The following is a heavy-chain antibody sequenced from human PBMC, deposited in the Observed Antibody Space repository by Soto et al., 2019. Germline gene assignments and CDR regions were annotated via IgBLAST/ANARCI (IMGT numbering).Heavy chain of an antibody. D-gene: IGHD2-21*02. J-gene: IGHJ6*02. CDR1: GFSLSTIGVG. Sequence: QESGPGLVKPSQTLSLTCTFSGFSLSTIGVGVGWIRQPPGKALEWLALIYWDDDKRYSPSLKSTLTVTKDTSKNQVVLTITNMDPVHTATYYCVQSRCGGDCLQSYSSHSYYGLDVWGQGTTVTVSS. CDR3: VQSRCGGDCLQSYSSHSYYGLDV. CDR2: IYWDDDK. V-gene: IGHV2-5*02.